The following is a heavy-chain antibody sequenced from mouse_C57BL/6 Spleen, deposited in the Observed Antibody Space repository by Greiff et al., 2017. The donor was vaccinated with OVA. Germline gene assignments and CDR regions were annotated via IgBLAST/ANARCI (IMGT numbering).Heavy chain of an antibody. CDR1: GIDFSRYW. CDR2: INPDSSTI. CDR3: ASADYYGSSYVPFAY. V-gene: IGHV4-1*01. J-gene: IGHJ3*01. Sequence: EVKLMESGGGLVQPGGSLKLSCAASGIDFSRYWMSWVRRAPGKGLEWIGEINPDSSTINYAPSLKDKFIISRDNAKNTLYLQMSKVRSEDTALYYCASADYYGSSYVPFAYWGQGTLVTVSA. D-gene: IGHD1-1*01.